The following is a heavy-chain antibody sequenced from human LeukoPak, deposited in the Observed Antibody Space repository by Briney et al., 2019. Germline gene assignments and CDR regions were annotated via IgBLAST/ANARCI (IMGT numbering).Heavy chain of an antibody. CDR3: ARWGDGDAFDI. J-gene: IGHJ3*02. CDR2: VYPDDSDT. D-gene: IGHD2-21*02. V-gene: IGHV5-51*01. Sequence: ESLKISCKGSGYIFTTYWIGWVRQMPGKGVEWMGIVYPDDSDTRYSPSFQGQVTMSADKSISTAYLQWSSLKASDTAIYYCARWGDGDAFDIWGQGTMVTVSS. CDR1: GYIFTTYW.